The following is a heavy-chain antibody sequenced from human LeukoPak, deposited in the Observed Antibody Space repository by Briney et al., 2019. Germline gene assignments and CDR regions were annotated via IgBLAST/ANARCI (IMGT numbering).Heavy chain of an antibody. CDR1: GYTFTGYY. CDR2: INPNSGGT. J-gene: IGHJ6*03. D-gene: IGHD2-2*01. V-gene: IGHV1-2*02. Sequence: ASVKVSCKASGYTFTGYYMHWVRQAPGQGLEWMGWINPNSGGTNYAQTFQGRVTITRDTSITTAYMELSRLRSDDTAVYYCARAGVREYQLLFEYYYLDVWGKGTTVTVSS. CDR3: ARAGVREYQLLFEYYYLDV.